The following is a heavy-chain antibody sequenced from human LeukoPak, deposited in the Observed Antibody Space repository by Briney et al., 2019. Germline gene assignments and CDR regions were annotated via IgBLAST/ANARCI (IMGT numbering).Heavy chain of an antibody. D-gene: IGHD6-19*01. V-gene: IGHV4-59*01. CDR1: GGSINRYY. CDR3: ARVLSVAGRGEGTTTYYYYYYMDV. Sequence: ASETLSLTCTVSGGSINRYYWSWIRQTPGKGLEWIGFISYTGSTEYYPSLKSRVTISVDTSKNQFSLKLSSVTAADTAVYYCARVLSVAGRGEGTTTYYYYYYMDVWGKGTTVTISS. CDR2: ISYTGST. J-gene: IGHJ6*03.